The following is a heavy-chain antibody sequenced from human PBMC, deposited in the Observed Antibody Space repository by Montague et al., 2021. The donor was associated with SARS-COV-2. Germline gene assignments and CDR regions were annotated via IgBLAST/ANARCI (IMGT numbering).Heavy chain of an antibody. Sequence: PALVKPTRTLTLTCTFSGFSLSTSGVGVGWIRQPPGKALEWLALIYWDDDKRYSPSLKSRLTITKDTSKNQVVLTMTNMDPVDTATYYCAHRRGLLLSDAFDIWGQGTMVTVSS. J-gene: IGHJ3*02. CDR2: IYWDDDK. V-gene: IGHV2-5*02. CDR3: AHRRGLLLSDAFDI. D-gene: IGHD1-26*01. CDR1: GFSLSTSGVG.